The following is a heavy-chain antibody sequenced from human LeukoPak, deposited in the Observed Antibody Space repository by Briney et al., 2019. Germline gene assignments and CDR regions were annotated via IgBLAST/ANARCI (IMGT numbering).Heavy chain of an antibody. V-gene: IGHV3-21*01. CDR1: GFTFSIYK. J-gene: IGHJ3*02. Sequence: GGSLRLSCAASGFTFSIYKINWVRQAPGKGLEWVSSISSSSSNIYYADSVKGRFTISRDNAKNSLDLQMNSLRAEDTAVYYCARVERGGGNYAFDIWGQGTMVTVSS. CDR2: ISSSSSNI. CDR3: ARVERGGGNYAFDI. D-gene: IGHD4-23*01.